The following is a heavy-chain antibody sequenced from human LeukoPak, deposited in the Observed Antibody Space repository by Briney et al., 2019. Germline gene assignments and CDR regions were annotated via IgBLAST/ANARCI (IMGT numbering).Heavy chain of an antibody. CDR3: TRVGPSGSVDY. CDR1: GFIFSVYE. J-gene: IGHJ4*02. V-gene: IGHV3-48*03. CDR2: ISSSGSSI. D-gene: IGHD1-1*01. Sequence: PGGSLRLSCAASGFIFSVYEMSWVRQAPGKGLELVSYISSSGSSIYYADSVKGRFTISRDNAKNSLYLQMNSLRAEDTAVYYCTRVGPSGSVDYWGQGTLVTVSS.